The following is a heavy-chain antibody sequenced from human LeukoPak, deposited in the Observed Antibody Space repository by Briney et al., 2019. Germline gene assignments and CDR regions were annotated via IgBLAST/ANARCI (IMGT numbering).Heavy chain of an antibody. J-gene: IGHJ4*02. CDR1: GFTFSTYG. CDR2: IRYDGSNK. D-gene: IGHD2-2*03. Sequence: GGSLRLSCAASGFTFSTYGMLWVRQAPGKGLEWVAFIRYDGSNKYYADSVKGRFTISRDNSKNTLYLQMNSLRAEDTAVYYCAKVGVSKVGYCSSTSCYPFDYWGQGTLVTVSS. CDR3: AKVGVSKVGYCSSTSCYPFDY. V-gene: IGHV3-30*02.